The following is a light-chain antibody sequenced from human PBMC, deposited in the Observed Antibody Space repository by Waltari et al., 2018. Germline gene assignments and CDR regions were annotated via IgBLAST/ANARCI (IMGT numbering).Light chain of an antibody. CDR1: QGISSY. CDR3: QQLSTYPLT. V-gene: IGKV1-9*01. Sequence: DIQLTQSPSFLSASVGDRVTISCRASQGISSYLAWYQQTPGNAPKLLIYAASTLQSGVPSRFSGSASGTEFTLTINSLQPEDFATYYCQQLSTYPLTFGGGTKVQIK. CDR2: AAS. J-gene: IGKJ4*01.